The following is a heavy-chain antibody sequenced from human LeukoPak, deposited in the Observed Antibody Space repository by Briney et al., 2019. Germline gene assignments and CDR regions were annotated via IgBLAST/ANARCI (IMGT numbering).Heavy chain of an antibody. CDR1: GYTLTELS. CDR3: ATGIGSYYYYGMDV. J-gene: IGHJ6*02. Sequence: VASVKVSCKVSGYTLTELSMHWVRQAPGKGLEWMGGFDPEDGETIYAQKFQGRVTMTEDTSTDTAYMELSSLRSEDTAVYYCATGIGSYYYYGMDVWGQGTTVTVSS. V-gene: IGHV1-24*01. CDR2: FDPEDGET. D-gene: IGHD1-26*01.